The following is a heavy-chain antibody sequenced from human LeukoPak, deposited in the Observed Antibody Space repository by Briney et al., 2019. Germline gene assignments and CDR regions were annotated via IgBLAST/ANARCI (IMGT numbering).Heavy chain of an antibody. J-gene: IGHJ6*02. Sequence: GGSLRLSCAASGFTVNSNYMNWVRQAPGKGLEWVSVLYSDGRTYYADSVKGRFTISRDNAKNSLYLQMNSLRDEDTAVYYCARVGPLWFGELFTPLPYYYYYGMDVWGQGTTVTVSS. CDR3: ARVGPLWFGELFTPLPYYYYYGMDV. CDR1: GFTVNSNY. V-gene: IGHV3-53*01. D-gene: IGHD3-10*01. CDR2: LYSDGRT.